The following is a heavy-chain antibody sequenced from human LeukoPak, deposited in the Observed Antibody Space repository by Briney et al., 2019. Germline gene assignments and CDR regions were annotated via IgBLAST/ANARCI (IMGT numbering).Heavy chain of an antibody. CDR1: GFTFSSYS. V-gene: IGHV3-21*01. CDR2: ISSSSSYI. J-gene: IGHJ3*02. CDR3: ASRVGATTDDAFDI. D-gene: IGHD1-26*01. Sequence: GGSLRLPCAASGFTFSSYSMNWVRQAPGKGLEWVSSISSSSSYIYYADSVKGRFTISRDNAKNSLYLQMNSLRAEDTAVYYCASRVGATTDDAFDIWGQGTMVTVSS.